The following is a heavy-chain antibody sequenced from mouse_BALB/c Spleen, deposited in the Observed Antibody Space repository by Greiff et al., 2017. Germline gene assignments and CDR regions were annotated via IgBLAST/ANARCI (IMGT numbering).Heavy chain of an antibody. CDR2: INPSNGGT. D-gene: IGHD2-1*01. CDR1: GYTFTSYY. V-gene: IGHV1S81*02. J-gene: IGHJ4*01. Sequence: VKLVESGAELVKPGASVKLSCKASGYTFTSYYMYWVKQRPGQGLEWIGEINPSNGGTNFNEKFKSKATLTVDKSSSTAYMQLSSLTSEDSAVYYCTGGNYDWGLYAMDYWGQGTSVTVSS. CDR3: TGGNYDWGLYAMDY.